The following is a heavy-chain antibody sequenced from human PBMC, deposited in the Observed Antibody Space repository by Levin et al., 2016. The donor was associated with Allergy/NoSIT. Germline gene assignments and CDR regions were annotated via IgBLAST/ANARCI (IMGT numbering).Heavy chain of an antibody. CDR3: SRGTPLEGFPGDPFDF. CDR2: ISHDGNNK. D-gene: IGHD7-27*01. J-gene: IGHJ4*02. V-gene: IGHV3-30*03. Sequence: LRLSCVASGFNFNIFGMHWVRQAPGKGLEWVAVISHDGNNKYYADSVKGRFTISRDNSKNTLSLQMNSLRIEDTAVYYCSRGTPLEGFPGDPFDFWGQGVLVTVSS. CDR1: GFNFNIFG.